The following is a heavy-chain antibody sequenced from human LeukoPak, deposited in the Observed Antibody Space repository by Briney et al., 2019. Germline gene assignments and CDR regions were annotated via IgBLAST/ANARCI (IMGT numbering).Heavy chain of an antibody. D-gene: IGHD1-26*01. CDR1: GFTFSSIA. Sequence: GGSLILSCAASGFTFSSIAMSWVRQAPDKGLEWVSTISGSGGGTYYADSVKGRFTISRDDSKNTLYLQMNSLRADDTAVYYCAKDLGRYRNNFFDYWGQGNLVTVSS. CDR2: ISGSGGGT. CDR3: AKDLGRYRNNFFDY. V-gene: IGHV3-23*01. J-gene: IGHJ4*02.